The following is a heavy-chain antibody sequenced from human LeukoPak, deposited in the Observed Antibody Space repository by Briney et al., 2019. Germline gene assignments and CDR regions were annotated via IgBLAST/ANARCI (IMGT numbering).Heavy chain of an antibody. CDR1: GFTFRSYA. CDR3: AKRPGYDSSGYRDY. V-gene: IGHV3-23*01. CDR2: ISGSGGST. Sequence: PGGSLRLSCAASGFTFRSYAMSWVRQAPGKGLEWVSAISGSGGSTYYADSVKGRFTISRDNSKNTLYLQMNSLRAEYTAVYYCAKRPGYDSSGYRDYWGQGTLVTVSS. J-gene: IGHJ4*02. D-gene: IGHD3-22*01.